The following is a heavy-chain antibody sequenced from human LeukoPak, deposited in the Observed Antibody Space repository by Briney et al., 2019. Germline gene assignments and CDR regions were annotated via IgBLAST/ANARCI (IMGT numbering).Heavy chain of an antibody. CDR1: GDSISNNNHY. CDR2: IYYSGSA. CDR3: ARYVLLWFGEESLFDY. V-gene: IGHV4-39*01. J-gene: IGHJ4*02. D-gene: IGHD3-10*01. Sequence: SETLSLTCTVSGDSISNNNHYWGWIRQPPGKGLEWIGSIYYSGSAYYNPSLKSRVTISVDTSKNQFSLKLSSVTAADTAVYYCARYVLLWFGEESLFDYWGQGTLVTVSS.